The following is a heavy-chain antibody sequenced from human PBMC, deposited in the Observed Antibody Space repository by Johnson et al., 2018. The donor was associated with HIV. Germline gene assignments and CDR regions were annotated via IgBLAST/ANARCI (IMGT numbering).Heavy chain of an antibody. V-gene: IGHV3-30-3*01. Sequence: VQLVESGGGVVQPGRSLRLSCAASGFTFSSYAMHWVRQAPGKGLEWVAVISYDGSNKYYADSVKGRFTISRDNSKNTLSLQMNCRGVEDTAMYYCAKARFLVDCGGFDAFDIWGQGTLVIVSS. D-gene: IGHD2-21*01. CDR3: AKARFLVDCGGFDAFDI. J-gene: IGHJ3*02. CDR2: ISYDGSNK. CDR1: GFTFSSYA.